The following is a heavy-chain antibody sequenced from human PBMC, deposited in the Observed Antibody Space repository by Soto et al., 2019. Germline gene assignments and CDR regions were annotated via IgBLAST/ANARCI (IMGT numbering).Heavy chain of an antibody. CDR3: AKVKITFRGVITYNWFDP. V-gene: IGHV1-69*01. J-gene: IGHJ5*02. Sequence: QVHLVQSGAEVKKPGSSVKVSCKASGGTFSSYAISWVRQAPGHGLEWMRWIIPIFGKAHYEQKFQGIVTITADEPTKTDNMELSSLRSEDTAEYNCAKVKITFRGVITYNWFDPWGRGKLVPVSA. D-gene: IGHD3-16*02. CDR1: GGTFSSYA. CDR2: IIPIFGKA.